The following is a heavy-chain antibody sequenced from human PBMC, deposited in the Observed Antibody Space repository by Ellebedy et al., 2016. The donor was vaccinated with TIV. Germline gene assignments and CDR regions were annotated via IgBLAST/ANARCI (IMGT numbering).Heavy chain of an antibody. J-gene: IGHJ4*02. V-gene: IGHV5-51*01. Sequence: KVSCKGSGYSFTSYWIGWVRQMPGKGLEWMGVIYPGDSDTRYSPSFQGQVTISADKSLSTTYLQWSSLKASDTAIYYCARRVRGASAGTAIDYWGQGTLVTVSS. D-gene: IGHD6-13*01. CDR2: IYPGDSDT. CDR1: GYSFTSYW. CDR3: ARRVRGASAGTAIDY.